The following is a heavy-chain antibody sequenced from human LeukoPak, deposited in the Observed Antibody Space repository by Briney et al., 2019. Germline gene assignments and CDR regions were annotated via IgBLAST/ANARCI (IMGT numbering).Heavy chain of an antibody. CDR1: GFTFSSYT. Sequence: PGGSLRLSCAASGFTFSSYTVNWVRQPPGKGLEWVASINSGSNYIFYADSVKGRSTISRDNGKNSLSLQMNSLRAEDTAVYYSARDRGGRVVVTATYFDSWGQGTLVTVSS. CDR3: ARDRGGRVVVTATYFDS. CDR2: INSGSNYI. J-gene: IGHJ4*02. D-gene: IGHD2-21*02. V-gene: IGHV3-21*01.